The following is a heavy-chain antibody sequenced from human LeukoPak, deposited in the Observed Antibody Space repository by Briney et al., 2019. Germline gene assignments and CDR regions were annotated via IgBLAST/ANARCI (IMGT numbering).Heavy chain of an antibody. J-gene: IGHJ6*03. Sequence: ASVKVSCKASGYTFTSYGISWVRQAPGQGLEWVGWISAYNGNTNYAQKLQGRVTMTTDTSTSTAYMELRSLRSDDTAVYYCARRTGTTNYYYYMDVWGKGTTVTVSS. CDR3: ARRTGTTNYYYYMDV. CDR2: ISAYNGNT. CDR1: GYTFTSYG. D-gene: IGHD1-1*01. V-gene: IGHV1-18*01.